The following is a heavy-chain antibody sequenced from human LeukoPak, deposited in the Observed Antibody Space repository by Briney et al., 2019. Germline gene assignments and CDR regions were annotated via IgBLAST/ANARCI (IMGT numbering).Heavy chain of an antibody. J-gene: IGHJ2*01. CDR3: ARYGKGRWLTSTRPFWYFDL. Sequence: SETLSLTCAVYGGSFSAYYWSWIRQPPGKGLEWIGEINHSGSTNYNPSLKSRVTISVDTSKNQFSLKLSSVTAADTAVYYCARYGKGRWLTSTRPFWYFDLWGRGTLVTVSS. CDR1: GGSFSAYY. V-gene: IGHV4-34*01. CDR2: INHSGST. D-gene: IGHD5-24*01.